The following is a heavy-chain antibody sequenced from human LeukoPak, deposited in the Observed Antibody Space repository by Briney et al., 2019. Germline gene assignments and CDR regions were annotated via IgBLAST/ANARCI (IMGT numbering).Heavy chain of an antibody. CDR1: GGSFSGYQ. CDR3: ARDLHDIVVVPADDIYYYYYMDV. J-gene: IGHJ6*03. D-gene: IGHD2-2*01. Sequence: SETLSLTCAVYGGSFSGYQWTWIRQPPGQGLEWIGEIDHTGNTNYDPSLKSRVTMSVDTSKNQFSLKLSSVTAADTAVYYCARDLHDIVVVPADDIYYYYYMDVWGKGTTVTVSS. CDR2: IDHTGNT. V-gene: IGHV4-34*10.